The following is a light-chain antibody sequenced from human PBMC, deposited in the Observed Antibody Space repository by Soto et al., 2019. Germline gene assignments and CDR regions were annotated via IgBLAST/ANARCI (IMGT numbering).Light chain of an antibody. Sequence: QSVLTQTPSASGTPGQRVTISCSGTTSNIGDNAVNWYQQLPGTAPKLLIHTNNRRPSGVPDRFSGSKSGTSASLAISGLQSEDEADYYCATWDDSLNGVIFGGGTKVTVL. V-gene: IGLV1-44*01. CDR1: TSNIGDNA. CDR3: ATWDDSLNGVI. J-gene: IGLJ2*01. CDR2: TNN.